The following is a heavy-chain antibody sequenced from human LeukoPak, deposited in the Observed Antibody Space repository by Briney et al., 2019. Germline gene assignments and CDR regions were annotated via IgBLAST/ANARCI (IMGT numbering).Heavy chain of an antibody. Sequence: TSETLSLTCTVSGGSISSSSYYWGWIRQPPGKGLEWIGSIYYSGGTYYNPSLKSRVTISVDTSKNQFSLKLSSVTAVDTAVYYCARGMGELNYFDYWGQGTLVTVSS. V-gene: IGHV4-39*07. J-gene: IGHJ4*02. CDR1: GGSISSSSYY. D-gene: IGHD3-16*01. CDR2: IYYSGGT. CDR3: ARGMGELNYFDY.